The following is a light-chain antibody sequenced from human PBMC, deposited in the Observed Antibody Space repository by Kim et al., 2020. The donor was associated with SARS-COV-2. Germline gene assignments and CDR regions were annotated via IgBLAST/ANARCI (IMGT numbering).Light chain of an antibody. J-gene: IGLJ2*01. V-gene: IGLV3-19*01. CDR2: LKD. Sequence: LGQTVRITCQGDSLRTYYASWYQQKPGQAPVLVIYLKDKRPSGIPDRISGSSSGNTASLTITGAQAEDEADYYCNSRDSSGNHVVFGGGTKLTVL. CDR1: SLRTYY. CDR3: NSRDSSGNHVV.